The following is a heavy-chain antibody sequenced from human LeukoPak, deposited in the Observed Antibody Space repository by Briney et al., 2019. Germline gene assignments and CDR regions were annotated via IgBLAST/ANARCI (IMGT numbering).Heavy chain of an antibody. J-gene: IGHJ3*02. D-gene: IGHD3-3*01. CDR3: ARGDYDFWSGYRDAFDI. CDR1: GFTFSSYA. CDR2: ISYDGSNK. Sequence: PGRSLRLSCAASGFTFSSYAMHWVRQAPGKGLEWVAVISYDGSNKYYADSVKGRFTISRGNSKNTLYLQMNSLRAEDTAVYYCARGDYDFWSGYRDAFDIWGQGTMVTVSS. V-gene: IGHV3-30-3*01.